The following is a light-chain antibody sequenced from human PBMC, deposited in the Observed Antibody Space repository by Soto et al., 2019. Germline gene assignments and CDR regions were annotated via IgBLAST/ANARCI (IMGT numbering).Light chain of an antibody. V-gene: IGLV2-14*01. CDR2: EVS. CDR1: SSDVGGYNY. CDR3: CSYTSSTTLV. J-gene: IGLJ2*01. Sequence: QSALTQPASVSGSPGQSITISCTGTSSDVGGYNYVSWYQQQHPGKAPKLMIYEVSNRPSGVSNRFSGSKSGNTASLTISGLQAEDEADYYCCSYTSSTTLVFGGGTKVTVL.